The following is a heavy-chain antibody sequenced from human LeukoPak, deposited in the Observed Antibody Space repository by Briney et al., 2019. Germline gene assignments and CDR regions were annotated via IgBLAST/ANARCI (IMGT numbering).Heavy chain of an antibody. D-gene: IGHD3-10*01. V-gene: IGHV5-51*01. J-gene: IGHJ5*02. CDR1: GYSFTSYW. Sequence: GESLKISCKGSGYSFTSYWIGWVRQMPGKGLEWMGIIYPGDSDTRYSPSFQGQVTISADKSISTAYLQWSSLKASDTAMYYCARQTITMVRGALLGGWFDPWGQGTLVTVSS. CDR3: ARQTITMVRGALLGGWFDP. CDR2: IYPGDSDT.